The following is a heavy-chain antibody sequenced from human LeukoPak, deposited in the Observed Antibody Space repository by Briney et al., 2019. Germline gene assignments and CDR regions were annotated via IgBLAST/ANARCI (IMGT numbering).Heavy chain of an antibody. CDR2: IYPCDSDT. J-gene: IGHJ3*02. CDR3: ARSTIFGVVTLLLHDAFDI. D-gene: IGHD3-3*01. V-gene: IGHV5-51*01. CDR1: GYSFTSYW. Sequence: GESLKISCKGSGYSFTSYWIGWVRQMPGKGLEWMGIIYPCDSDTRYSPSFQGQVTISADKSISTAYLQWSSLKASDTAMYYCARSTIFGVVTLLLHDAFDIWGQGTMVTVSS.